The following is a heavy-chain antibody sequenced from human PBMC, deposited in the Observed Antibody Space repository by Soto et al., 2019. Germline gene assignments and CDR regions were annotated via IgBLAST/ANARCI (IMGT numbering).Heavy chain of an antibody. D-gene: IGHD3-10*01. CDR1: GFTFSSYA. J-gene: IGHJ4*02. CDR3: AKDLWFGELSPEDY. V-gene: IGHV3-23*01. Sequence: EVQLLESGGGLVQPGGSLRLSCGASGFTFSSYAKSWVRQAPGKGLEWVSTISGDGGSTYYADSVKGRFTISRDDSKNTVYLQMNSLRAEDTAVYYCAKDLWFGELSPEDYWGQGTLVTVSS. CDR2: ISGDGGST.